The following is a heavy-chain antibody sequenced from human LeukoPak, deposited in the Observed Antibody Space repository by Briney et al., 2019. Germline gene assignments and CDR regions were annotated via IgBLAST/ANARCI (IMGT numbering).Heavy chain of an antibody. D-gene: IGHD3-10*01. V-gene: IGHV4-34*01. Sequence: SETLSLTRPVYGRSFSGYYCSWIRQPPGKGLEWIGEINHSGSPNYNPSLKSRVTISADTSKNQFSLKLSSVTAADTAVYYCARSSEGITMVRGVKLYGMDVWGKGTTVTVSS. J-gene: IGHJ6*04. CDR2: INHSGSP. CDR1: GRSFSGYY. CDR3: ARSSEGITMVRGVKLYGMDV.